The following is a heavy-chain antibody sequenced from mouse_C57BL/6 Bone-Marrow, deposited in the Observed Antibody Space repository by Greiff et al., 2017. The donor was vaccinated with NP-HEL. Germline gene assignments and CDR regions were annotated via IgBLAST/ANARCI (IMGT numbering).Heavy chain of an antibody. CDR2: ISYDGSN. CDR3: ARGYYGSSYDAMDY. V-gene: IGHV3-6*01. CDR1: GYSITSGYY. Sequence: DVKLQESGPGLVKPSQSLSLTCSVTGYSITSGYYWNWIRQFPGNKLEWMGYISYDGSNNYNPSLKNRISITRDTSKNQFFLKLNSVTTEDTATYYCARGYYGSSYDAMDYWGQGTSVTVSS. D-gene: IGHD1-1*01. J-gene: IGHJ4*01.